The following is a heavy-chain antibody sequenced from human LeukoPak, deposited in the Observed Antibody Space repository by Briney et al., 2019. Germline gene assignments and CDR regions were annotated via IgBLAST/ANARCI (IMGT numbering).Heavy chain of an antibody. J-gene: IGHJ4*02. Sequence: GGSLRLSCAASGFTSSGSAMHWVRQASGKGLEWVGRIRSKANSYATAYAASVKGRFTISRDDSKNTAYLQMNSLKTEDTAVYYCTSTYCGGDCYSGDFDYWGQGTLVTVSS. V-gene: IGHV3-73*01. D-gene: IGHD2-21*01. CDR3: TSTYCGGDCYSGDFDY. CDR1: GFTSSGSA. CDR2: IRSKANSYAT.